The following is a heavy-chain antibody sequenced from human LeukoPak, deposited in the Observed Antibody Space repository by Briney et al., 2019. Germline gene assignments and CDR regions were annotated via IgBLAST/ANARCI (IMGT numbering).Heavy chain of an antibody. CDR3: AKDARYSSSWLDY. J-gene: IGHJ4*02. CDR1: GFTFSSYG. V-gene: IGHV3-33*06. Sequence: PGRSLRLSCAASGFTFSSYGMHWVRRAPGKGLEWVEVIWYDGSNKYYADSVKGRFTISRDNSKNTLYLQMNSLRAEDTAVYYCAKDARYSSSWLDYWGQGTLDTVSS. CDR2: IWYDGSNK. D-gene: IGHD6-13*01.